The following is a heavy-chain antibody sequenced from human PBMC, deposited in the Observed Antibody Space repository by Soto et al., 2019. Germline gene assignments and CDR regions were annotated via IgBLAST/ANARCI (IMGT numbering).Heavy chain of an antibody. Sequence: QVQLQESGPGLVKPSETLSLTCTVSGCSISSYYWSWIRQPPGKGLEWIGYIYYSGSTNYNPSLKSRVTISVDTSKNQFSLKLSSVTAADTAVYYCARDLSLDYWGQGTLVTVSS. CDR3: ARDLSLDY. V-gene: IGHV4-59*01. J-gene: IGHJ4*02. CDR1: GCSISSYY. CDR2: IYYSGST.